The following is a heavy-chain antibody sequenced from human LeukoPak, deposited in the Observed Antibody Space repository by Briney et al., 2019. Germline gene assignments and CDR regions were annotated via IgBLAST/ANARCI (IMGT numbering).Heavy chain of an antibody. CDR2: TNSGGTT. V-gene: IGHV3-66*02. Sequence: RGSLRLSCAASGFTVSTNYMSWVRQAPGKGLEWVSVTNSGGTTHYAESVKGRFTISRDNSKNTVYLQMNSLRTEDTAVYYCARDQNVWGQGTTVTVSS. CDR3: ARDQNV. J-gene: IGHJ6*02. CDR1: GFTVSTNY.